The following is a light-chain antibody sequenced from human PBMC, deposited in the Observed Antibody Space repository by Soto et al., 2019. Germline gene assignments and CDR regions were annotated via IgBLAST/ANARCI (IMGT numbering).Light chain of an antibody. CDR2: DVT. J-gene: IGLJ2*01. Sequence: QSALTQPASVSGSPGQSITISCSGTNSDVGGYNYVSWFQQYPGKAPKLLIYDVTNRPSGVSHRFSGSKSGNTASLTISGLQAEDEADYHCSSYTSSTLVVFGGGTKLTVL. CDR1: NSDVGGYNY. V-gene: IGLV2-14*01. CDR3: SSYTSSTLVV.